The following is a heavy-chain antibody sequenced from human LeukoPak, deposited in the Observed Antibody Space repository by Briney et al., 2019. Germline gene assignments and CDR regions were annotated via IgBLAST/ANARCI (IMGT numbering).Heavy chain of an antibody. J-gene: IGHJ4*02. CDR1: GYTFTSYG. CDR2: ISAYNGNT. D-gene: IGHD6-6*01. V-gene: IGHV1-18*01. Sequence: WASVKVSCKASGYTFTSYGISWVRQAPGQGLEWMGWISAYNGNTNYAQKLQGRVTMTTDTSTSTAYMELRSLRSDDTAVYYCARDRDPSSSSRPFDYWGQGTLVTVSS. CDR3: ARDRDPSSSSRPFDY.